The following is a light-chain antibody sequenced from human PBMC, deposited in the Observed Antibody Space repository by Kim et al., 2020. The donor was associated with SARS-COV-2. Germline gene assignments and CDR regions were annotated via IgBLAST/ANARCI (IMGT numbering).Light chain of an antibody. J-gene: IGKJ1*01. V-gene: IGKV3-15*01. CDR2: DAS. CDR1: QSVTSK. Sequence: VSAGERATLSCRASQSVTSKLAWHQQKPGQAPRLLIYDASIRATDIPSRFSGSGSGTEFTLTISSLQSEDFAVYYCLQYNNWPRTFGQGTKVDIK. CDR3: LQYNNWPRT.